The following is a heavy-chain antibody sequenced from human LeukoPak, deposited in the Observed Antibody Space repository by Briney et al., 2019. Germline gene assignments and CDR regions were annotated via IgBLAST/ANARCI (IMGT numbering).Heavy chain of an antibody. CDR2: VYTSGTT. CDR3: GSTRSAYYSGIYYYMDV. Sequence: SETLSLTCTVSGGSISSYYWSWLRQPPGKGLEWIAYVYTSGTTNYNPSLKIRVTISGDTSKNQLSLKLSSVTAADTEVYYCGSTRSAYYSGIYYYMDVWGKGTTVTVSS. CDR1: GGSISSYY. V-gene: IGHV4-4*09. D-gene: IGHD3-3*01. J-gene: IGHJ6*03.